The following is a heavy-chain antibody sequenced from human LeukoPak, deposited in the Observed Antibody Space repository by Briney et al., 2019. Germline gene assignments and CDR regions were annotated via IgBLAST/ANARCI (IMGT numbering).Heavy chain of an antibody. Sequence: PGGSLRLSCAASGFTFSSYGMHWVRQAPGKGLEWVAVISYDGSNKYYADSVKGRFTISRDNSKNTLYLQMNSLRAEDTAVYYCAKEGFGSYGMDVWGQGTTVTVSS. D-gene: IGHD3-3*01. J-gene: IGHJ6*02. V-gene: IGHV3-30*18. CDR2: ISYDGSNK. CDR1: GFTFSSYG. CDR3: AKEGFGSYGMDV.